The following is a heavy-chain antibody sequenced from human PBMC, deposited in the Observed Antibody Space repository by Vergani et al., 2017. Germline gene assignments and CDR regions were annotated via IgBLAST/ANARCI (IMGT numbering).Heavy chain of an antibody. CDR2: ISWNSGSI. D-gene: IGHD4-17*01. Sequence: EVQLVESGGGLVQPGRSLRLSCAASGFTFDDYAMHWVRQAPGKGLEWVSGISWNSGSIGYADSVKGRFTISRDNAKNSLYLQMNSLRAEDTAVYYCAKAPGGVTTPVDYWGQGTLVTVSS. V-gene: IGHV3-9*01. CDR1: GFTFDDYA. CDR3: AKAPGGVTTPVDY. J-gene: IGHJ4*02.